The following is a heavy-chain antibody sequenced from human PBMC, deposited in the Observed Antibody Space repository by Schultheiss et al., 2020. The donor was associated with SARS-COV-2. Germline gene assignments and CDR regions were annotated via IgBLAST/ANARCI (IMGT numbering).Heavy chain of an antibody. CDR1: GFTFSSYA. CDR3: ASDGGYDWGNFDY. V-gene: IGHV3-30*04. Sequence: GGSLRLSCAASGFTFSSYAMHWVRQAPGKGLEWVAVISYDGSNKYYADSVKGRFTISRDNSKNTLYLQMNSLRAEDTAVYYCASDGGYDWGNFDYWGQGTLVTVSS. J-gene: IGHJ4*02. CDR2: ISYDGSNK. D-gene: IGHD5-12*01.